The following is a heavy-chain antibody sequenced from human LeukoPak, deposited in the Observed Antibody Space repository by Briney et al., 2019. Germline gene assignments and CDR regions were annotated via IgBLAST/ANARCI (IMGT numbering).Heavy chain of an antibody. V-gene: IGHV3-23*01. CDR2: ISGSGVST. CDR1: GFTFRTSG. CDR3: ARRVEHDY. Sequence: GGSLRLSCAASGFTFRTSGMSWVRQAPGKGLEWVSAISGSGVSTYYADSVKGRFTISRDNSKNSLYLQMNSLRAEDTAVYYCARRVEHDYWGQGTLVTVSS. D-gene: IGHD3-3*01. J-gene: IGHJ4*02.